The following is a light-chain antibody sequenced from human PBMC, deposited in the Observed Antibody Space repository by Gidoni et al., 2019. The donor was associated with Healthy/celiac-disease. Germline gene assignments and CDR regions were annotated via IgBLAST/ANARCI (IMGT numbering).Light chain of an antibody. J-gene: IGKJ1*01. CDR3: QQYGSSPPT. Sequence: EIVLTQSPGTLSLSPGERANLSCRASQRVSSSYLAWYQQQPGQAPSLLIYGASSRATGIPDRFSGSGSGTDFPLTISRLDPEDFAVYYCQQYGSSPPTFGQGTKVEIK. CDR2: GAS. CDR1: QRVSSSY. V-gene: IGKV3-20*01.